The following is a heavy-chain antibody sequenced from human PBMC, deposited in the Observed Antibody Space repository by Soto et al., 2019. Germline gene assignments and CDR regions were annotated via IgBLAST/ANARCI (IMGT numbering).Heavy chain of an antibody. CDR1: GFTFRSFA. V-gene: IGHV3-23*01. Sequence: EAQLLESGGGLVQPGGSLRLSCAASGFTFRSFAMSWVRQAPGKGLEWVSSISGSGGSTYYADSVKGRFTISRDNSQNTLYLQMNSLRAEDTAVYYCAKDRAATGTTVRFDPWGQGTLVAGSS. J-gene: IGHJ5*02. CDR3: AKDRAATGTTVRFDP. CDR2: ISGSGGST. D-gene: IGHD1-1*01.